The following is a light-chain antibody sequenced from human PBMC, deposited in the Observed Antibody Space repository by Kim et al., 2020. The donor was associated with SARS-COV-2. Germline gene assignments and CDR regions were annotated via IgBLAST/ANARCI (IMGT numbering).Light chain of an antibody. CDR3: SSYTSSSTQV. CDR1: RSDVGGYNY. CDR2: DVS. V-gene: IGLV2-14*03. J-gene: IGLJ3*02. Sequence: GQSITISSTGTRSDVGGYNYVSWYQQHPGKAPKLMIYDVSNRPSGVSNRFSGSKSGNTASLTISGLQAEDEADYYCSSYTSSSTQVFGGGTQLTVL.